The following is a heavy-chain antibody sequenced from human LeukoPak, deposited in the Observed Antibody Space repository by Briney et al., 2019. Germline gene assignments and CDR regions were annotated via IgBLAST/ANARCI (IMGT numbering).Heavy chain of an antibody. CDR1: GYTFTSYA. J-gene: IGHJ4*02. Sequence: AASVKVSCKASGYTFTSYAMNWVRQAPGQGLEWMGWINANTGNPTYALGFTGRFVLSLDTSVSTAYLQISSLKAEDTAVYYCARGDSGPTYNSNWYETDYWGQGPLVTVSS. CDR3: ARGDSGPTYNSNWYETDY. V-gene: IGHV7-4-1*02. D-gene: IGHD6-13*01. CDR2: INANTGNP.